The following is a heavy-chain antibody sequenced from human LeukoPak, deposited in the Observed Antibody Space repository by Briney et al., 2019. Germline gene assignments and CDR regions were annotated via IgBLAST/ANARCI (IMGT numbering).Heavy chain of an antibody. Sequence: GGSLRLSCGASGFILSDYEVNWVRQAPGKGLEWIAYIDTSGNSKYHADSLKGRFTVSRDNAKNSVFLQMDSLRAEDTAVYYCAKEPPPRIVATIRTYWGQGTLVTVSS. V-gene: IGHV3-48*03. J-gene: IGHJ4*02. CDR2: IDTSGNSK. CDR3: AKEPPPRIVATIRTY. CDR1: GFILSDYE. D-gene: IGHD5-12*01.